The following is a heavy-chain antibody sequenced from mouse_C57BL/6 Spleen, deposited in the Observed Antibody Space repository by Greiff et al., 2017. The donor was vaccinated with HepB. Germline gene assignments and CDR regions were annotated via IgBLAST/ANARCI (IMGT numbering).Heavy chain of an antibody. CDR2: IWGVGST. J-gene: IGHJ3*01. CDR1: GFSLTSYG. CDR3: AGRLRQGAWFAY. Sequence: VKLQESGPGLVAPSQSLSITCTVSGFSLTSYGVDWVRQSPGKGLEWLGVIWGVGSTNYNSALKSRLSISKDNSKSQVFLKMNSLQTDDTAMYYCAGRLRQGAWFAYWGQGTLVTVSA. V-gene: IGHV2-6*01. D-gene: IGHD2-4*01.